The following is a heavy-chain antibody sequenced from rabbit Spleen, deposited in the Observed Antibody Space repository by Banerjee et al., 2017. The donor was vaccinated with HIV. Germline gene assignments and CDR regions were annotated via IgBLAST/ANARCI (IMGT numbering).Heavy chain of an antibody. D-gene: IGHD8-1*01. Sequence: QSLEESGGDLVKPGGTLTLTCIASGVSFSDTSYMCWVRQAPGKGLEWIVCIESGSSGFTYFASWAKGRFTISKTSSTTVTLQMTSLTAADTATYFCARDTGSSFSSYGMDLWGPGTLVTVS. V-gene: IGHV1S40*01. CDR3: ARDTGSSFSSYGMDL. J-gene: IGHJ6*01. CDR1: GVSFSDTSY. CDR2: IESGSSGFT.